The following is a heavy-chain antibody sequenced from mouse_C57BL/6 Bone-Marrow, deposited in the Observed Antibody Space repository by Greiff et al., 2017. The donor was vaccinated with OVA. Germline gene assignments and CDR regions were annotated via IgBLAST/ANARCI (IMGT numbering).Heavy chain of an antibody. CDR2: ISGGGGNT. Sequence: EVQGVESGGGLVKPGGSLKLSCAASGFTFSSYTMSWVRQTPEKRLEWVATISGGGGNTYYPDSVKGRFTISRDNAKNTLYLQMSSLRSEDTALYYCARRDWDNYFVYWGQGTTLTVSS. J-gene: IGHJ2*01. D-gene: IGHD4-1*01. CDR1: GFTFSSYT. V-gene: IGHV5-9*01. CDR3: ARRDWDNYFVY.